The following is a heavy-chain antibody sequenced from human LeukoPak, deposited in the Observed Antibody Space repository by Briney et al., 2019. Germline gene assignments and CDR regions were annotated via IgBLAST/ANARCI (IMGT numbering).Heavy chain of an antibody. Sequence: GESLKISCKGSGYSFTSYWIGWVRQMPGKGLEWMGIIYPGDSDTRYSPSFQGQVTISADKSISTAYLQWSSLKASDTAMYYCARSKINCSGGSCYSVYAFDIWGQGTMVTVSS. D-gene: IGHD2-15*01. V-gene: IGHV5-51*01. J-gene: IGHJ3*02. CDR2: IYPGDSDT. CDR1: GYSFTSYW. CDR3: ARSKINCSGGSCYSVYAFDI.